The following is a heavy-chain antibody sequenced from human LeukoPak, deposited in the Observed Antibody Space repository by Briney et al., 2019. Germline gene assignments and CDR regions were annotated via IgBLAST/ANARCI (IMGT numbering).Heavy chain of an antibody. CDR1: GGTFISYA. J-gene: IGHJ4*02. CDR2: INPSGGST. Sequence: GASVKVSCKASGGTFISYAISWVRQAPGQGLEWMGIINPSGGSTSYAQKFQGRVTMTRDTSTSTVYMELSSLRSEDTAVYYCAREDPMATFDYWGQGTLVTVSS. CDR3: AREDPMATFDY. D-gene: IGHD5-24*01. V-gene: IGHV1-46*01.